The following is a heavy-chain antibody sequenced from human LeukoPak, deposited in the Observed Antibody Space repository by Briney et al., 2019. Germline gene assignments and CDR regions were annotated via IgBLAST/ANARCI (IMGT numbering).Heavy chain of an antibody. D-gene: IGHD2-2*03. Sequence: GESLKISCKGSGYSLTSYWIGWVRQMPGKGPEWMGIIYPGDSDTRYSPSFQGQVTISADKSISTAYLQWSSLKASDTAMYYCARRALDNAFDIWGQGTMVTVSS. V-gene: IGHV5-51*01. CDR1: GYSLTSYW. J-gene: IGHJ3*02. CDR2: IYPGDSDT. CDR3: ARRALDNAFDI.